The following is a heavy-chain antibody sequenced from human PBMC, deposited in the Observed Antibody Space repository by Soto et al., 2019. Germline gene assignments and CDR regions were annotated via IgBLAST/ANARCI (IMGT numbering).Heavy chain of an antibody. CDR2: ISSHSDYI. CDR3: ARVLGSGLNWLDP. Sequence: PVGSLRLSCAASGFTFRSFGMKWFLQSPGKVLEWVSSISSHSDYIYYADSVKGRFSISRDNAKNSVSLQMNSLRAEDTAVYYCARVLGSGLNWLDPWGQGTLVTVSS. D-gene: IGHD3-10*01. CDR1: GFTFRSFG. V-gene: IGHV3-21*01. J-gene: IGHJ5*02.